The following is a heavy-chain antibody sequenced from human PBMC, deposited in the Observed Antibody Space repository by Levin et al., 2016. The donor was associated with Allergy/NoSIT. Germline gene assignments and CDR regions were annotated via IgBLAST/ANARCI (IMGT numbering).Heavy chain of an antibody. D-gene: IGHD4-11*01. V-gene: IGHV1-2*02. CDR1: GYTFTDYY. J-gene: IGHJ4*02. CDR3: VRGGPMTTITKPPPH. Sequence: ASVKVSCKASGYTFTDYYMHWVRQAPGQGLEWMGWINPNSGGTNYAQKFQGRVTMTRDTSMSTSYVELSRLTSDDTAFYYCVRGGPMTTITKPPPHWGQGTLVTVSS. CDR2: INPNSGGT.